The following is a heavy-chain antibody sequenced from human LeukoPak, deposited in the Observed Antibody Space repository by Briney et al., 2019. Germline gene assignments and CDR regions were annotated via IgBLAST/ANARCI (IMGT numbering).Heavy chain of an antibody. D-gene: IGHD7-27*01. V-gene: IGHV1-2*02. J-gene: IGHJ4*02. CDR1: GYTFTGYY. Sequence: ASVKVSCKASGYTFTGYYMHWVRQAPGQGLERMGWINPNSGGTNYAQKFQGRVTMTRDTSISTAYMELSRLRSDDTAVYYCARGTYLWGSGYYFDYWGQGTLVTVSS. CDR3: ARGTYLWGSGYYFDY. CDR2: INPNSGGT.